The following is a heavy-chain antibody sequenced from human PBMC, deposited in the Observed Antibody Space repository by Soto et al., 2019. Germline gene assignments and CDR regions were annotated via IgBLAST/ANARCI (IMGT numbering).Heavy chain of an antibody. CDR2: INPNSGGT. Sequence: GASVKVSCKASGYTFTDYYMHWVRQAPGQGLEWMGWINPNSGGTNYAQKFQGRVTMTRDTSISTAYMELSRLRSDDTAVYYCATKTPVYYYGMDVWGQGTTVTVSS. J-gene: IGHJ6*02. CDR1: GYTFTDYY. CDR3: ATKTPVYYYGMDV. V-gene: IGHV1-2*02.